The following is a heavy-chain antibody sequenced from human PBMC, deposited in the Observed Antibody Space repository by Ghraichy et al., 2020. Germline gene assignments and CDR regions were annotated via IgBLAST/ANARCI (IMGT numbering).Heavy chain of an antibody. CDR2: IYYSGST. CDR1: GGSISSSSYY. Sequence: SETLSLTCTVSGGSISSSSYYWGWIRQPPGKGLEWIGSIYYSGSTYYNPSLKSRVTISVDTSKNQFSLKLSSVTAADTAVYYCARQIRGNYFDYWGQVTLVTVSS. CDR3: ARQIRGNYFDY. J-gene: IGHJ4*02. V-gene: IGHV4-39*01. D-gene: IGHD3-10*01.